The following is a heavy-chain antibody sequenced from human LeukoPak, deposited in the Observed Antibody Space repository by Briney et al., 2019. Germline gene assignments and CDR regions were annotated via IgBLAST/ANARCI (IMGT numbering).Heavy chain of an antibody. D-gene: IGHD3-16*01. CDR2: IYYSGNT. CDR3: ARGLGSAGADDY. V-gene: IGHV4-34*01. Sequence: PSETLSLTCAVYGGSFSGYYWSWIRQPPGKGLEWIGSIYYSGNTYYNPSLKSRVTISVDTSKNQFSLKLSSVTAADTAVYYCARGLGSAGADDYWGQGTLVTVSS. J-gene: IGHJ4*02. CDR1: GGSFSGYY.